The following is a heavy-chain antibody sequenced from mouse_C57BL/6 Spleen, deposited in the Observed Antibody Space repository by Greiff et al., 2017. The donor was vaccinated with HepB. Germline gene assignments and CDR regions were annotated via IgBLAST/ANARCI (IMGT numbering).Heavy chain of an antibody. CDR1: GYTFTSYG. Sequence: VQLQESGAELARPGASVKLSCKASGYTFTSYGISWVKQRTGQGLEWIGEIYPRSGNTYYNEKFKGKATLTADKSSSTAYMELRSLTSEDSAVYFCARSFHYYGSSWWYFDVWGTGTTVTVSS. V-gene: IGHV1-81*01. J-gene: IGHJ1*03. CDR2: IYPRSGNT. CDR3: ARSFHYYGSSWWYFDV. D-gene: IGHD1-1*01.